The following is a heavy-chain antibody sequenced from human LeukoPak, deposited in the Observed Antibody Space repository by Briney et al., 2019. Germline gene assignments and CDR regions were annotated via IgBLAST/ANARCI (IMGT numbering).Heavy chain of an antibody. J-gene: IGHJ4*02. Sequence: SETLSLTCTVSGYSISSGYYWGWIRQPPGKGLEWIGSIYHSGSTYYNPSLTSRVTISVDPSKNQFSLKLSSVTAADTAVYYCAIASRDFDYWGQGTLVTVSS. CDR1: GYSISSGYY. CDR2: IYHSGST. CDR3: AIASRDFDY. V-gene: IGHV4-38-2*02.